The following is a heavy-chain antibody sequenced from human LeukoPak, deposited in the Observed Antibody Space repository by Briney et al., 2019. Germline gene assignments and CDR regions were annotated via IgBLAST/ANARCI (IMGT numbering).Heavy chain of an antibody. J-gene: IGHJ5*02. CDR3: AKDKGTPSPWFFNWFDP. CDR2: IYSGGST. CDR1: GFTVSSNY. D-gene: IGHD3-10*01. Sequence: PGGSLRLSCAASGFTVSSNYMSWVRQAPGKGLEWVSVIYSGGSTYYADSVKGRFTISRDNSKNTLYLQMNSLRAEDTAVYYCAKDKGTPSPWFFNWFDPWGQGTLVTVSS. V-gene: IGHV3-53*01.